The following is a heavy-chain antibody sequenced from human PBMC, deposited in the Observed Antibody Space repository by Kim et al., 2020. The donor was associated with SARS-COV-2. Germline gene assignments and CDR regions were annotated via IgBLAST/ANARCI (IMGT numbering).Heavy chain of an antibody. CDR2: ISSSSSTI. Sequence: GGSLRLSCAASGFTFSSYSMNWVRQAPGKGLEWVSYISSSSSTIYYADSVKGRFTISRDNAKNSLYLQMNSLRDEDTAVYYCARTYYYDSSGSFDYWGQGTLVTVSS. CDR1: GFTFSSYS. D-gene: IGHD3-22*01. V-gene: IGHV3-48*02. J-gene: IGHJ4*02. CDR3: ARTYYYDSSGSFDY.